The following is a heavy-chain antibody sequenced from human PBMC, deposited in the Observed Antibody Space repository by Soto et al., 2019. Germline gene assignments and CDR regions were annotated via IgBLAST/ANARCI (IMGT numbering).Heavy chain of an antibody. CDR1: GYTFSSNW. Sequence: PGESLKISCKVSGYTFSSNWIGWVRQMPGKGLEWMGIIYPVDSDTRYSPSFQGQVTISVDGSITTAYLQWSSLKASDTAMYYCTRRAVRYYKGMDVWGQGTTVTVSS. J-gene: IGHJ6*02. V-gene: IGHV5-51*01. D-gene: IGHD3-10*01. CDR2: IYPVDSDT. CDR3: TRRAVRYYKGMDV.